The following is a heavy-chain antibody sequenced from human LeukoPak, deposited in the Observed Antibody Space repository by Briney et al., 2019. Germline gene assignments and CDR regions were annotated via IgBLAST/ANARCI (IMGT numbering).Heavy chain of an antibody. CDR2: IYSGGST. D-gene: IGHD3-3*01. CDR1: GFTVSSNY. J-gene: IGHJ4*02. V-gene: IGHV3-53*01. CDR3: ARSPLIDFWSGYFDY. Sequence: SGGSLRLSCAASGFTVSSNYMSWVRQAPGKGLEWVSVIYSGGSTYYADSVKGRFTISRDNSKNTLYLQMNSLRAEDTAVYYCARSPLIDFWSGYFDYWGQGTLVTVSS.